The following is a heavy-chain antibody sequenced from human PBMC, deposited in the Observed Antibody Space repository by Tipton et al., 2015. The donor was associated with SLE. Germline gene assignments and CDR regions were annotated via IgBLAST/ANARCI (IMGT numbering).Heavy chain of an antibody. V-gene: IGHV4-59*01. CDR2: INYSGST. CDR3: ASGRSTSWYFDL. Sequence: TLSLTCSVSGGSISTYYWSWIRQPPGKGLEWIGYINYSGSTNYNPSLKSRVTISVDTSKNEFSLKLSSVTAADTAVYYCASGRSTSWYFDLWGRGILITVSS. CDR1: GGSISTYY. J-gene: IGHJ2*01. D-gene: IGHD2-2*01.